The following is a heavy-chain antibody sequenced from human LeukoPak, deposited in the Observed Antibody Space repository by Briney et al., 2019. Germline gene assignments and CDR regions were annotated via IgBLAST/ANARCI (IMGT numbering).Heavy chain of an antibody. CDR2: IYIDGSTT. CDR3: TRDSYYGGNSHAFDI. V-gene: IGHV3-74*01. Sequence: GGSLRLSCAASGFTLSTYWMHWVRQAPGKGLVWVSRIYIDGSTTIYADSVKGRFTISRDNAKNTLYLQMNSLRAKDTAVYYCTRDSYYGGNSHAFDIWGQGTMVTVSS. CDR1: GFTLSTYW. D-gene: IGHD4-23*01. J-gene: IGHJ3*02.